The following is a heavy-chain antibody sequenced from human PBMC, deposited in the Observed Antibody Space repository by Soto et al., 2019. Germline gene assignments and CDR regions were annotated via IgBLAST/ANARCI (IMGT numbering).Heavy chain of an antibody. Sequence: GGSLRLSCAASGFTFSSYSMNWVRQAPGKGLEWVSSISSSSSYTYYADSVKGRFTISRDNAKNSLYLQMNSLRAEDTAVYYCARVVRGYSGYDSNWFDPWGQGTLVTVSS. CDR3: ARVVRGYSGYDSNWFDP. CDR1: GFTFSSYS. J-gene: IGHJ5*02. CDR2: ISSSSSYT. D-gene: IGHD5-12*01. V-gene: IGHV3-21*01.